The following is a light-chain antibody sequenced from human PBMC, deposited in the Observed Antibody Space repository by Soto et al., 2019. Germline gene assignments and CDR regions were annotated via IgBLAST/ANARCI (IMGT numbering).Light chain of an antibody. CDR2: DAS. CDR1: QSISSW. V-gene: IGKV1-5*01. Sequence: DIQMTQSPSTLSASVGDRVTITCRASQSISSWLAWYQQKPGKAPKLLIYDASSLESGVPSRFSGSGSGTEFTLTISSLQPDDFATYYCQQYHSYFSWTFGQGTKVDIK. CDR3: QQYHSYFSWT. J-gene: IGKJ1*01.